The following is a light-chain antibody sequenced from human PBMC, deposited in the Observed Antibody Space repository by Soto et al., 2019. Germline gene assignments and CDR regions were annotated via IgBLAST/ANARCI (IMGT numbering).Light chain of an antibody. J-gene: IGKJ1*01. Sequence: MVATHYPAPMPLSPGERATLSCGASQSVSSSYLAWYQQKPGRAPSLLIYDASSRATGIPDRFSGSGSGTDFTLTISRLEPEDFAVYYCQQNGSSPRPFGQGTKVEI. V-gene: IGKV3D-20*01. CDR1: QSVSSSY. CDR3: QQNGSSPRP. CDR2: DAS.